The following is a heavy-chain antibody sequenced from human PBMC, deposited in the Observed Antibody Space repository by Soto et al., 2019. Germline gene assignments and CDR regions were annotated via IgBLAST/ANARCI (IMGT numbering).Heavy chain of an antibody. Sequence: QVLLQESGPGLVKPSETLSLTCTVSGDSISSFYWAWLRQPAGKGLEWIGRIFPGGDSNYNPSLKRRVSMSLDTSKNQFSLTVTSVTAADTAVYYCSRASLCKAEYECFAWLDFWGQGTLLTVSS. CDR3: SRASLCKAEYECFAWLDF. CDR2: IFPGGDS. CDR1: GDSISSFY. J-gene: IGHJ4*02. V-gene: IGHV4-4*07. D-gene: IGHD6-6*01.